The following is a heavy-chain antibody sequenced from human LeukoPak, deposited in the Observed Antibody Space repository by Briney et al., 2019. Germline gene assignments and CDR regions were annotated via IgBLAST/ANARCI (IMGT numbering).Heavy chain of an antibody. CDR2: IWYDGSNK. J-gene: IGHJ4*02. Sequence: QTGGSLRLSCAASGFTFSSYGMHWVRQALGKGLEWVAVIWYDGSNKYYADSVKGRFTISRDNSKNTLYLQTNSLRAEDTAVYYCARDSGIWDIVATPDDYWGQGTLVTVSS. CDR1: GFTFSSYG. CDR3: ARDSGIWDIVATPDDY. V-gene: IGHV3-33*01. D-gene: IGHD5-12*01.